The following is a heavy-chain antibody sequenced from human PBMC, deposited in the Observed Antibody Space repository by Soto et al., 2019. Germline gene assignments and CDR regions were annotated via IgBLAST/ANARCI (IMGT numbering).Heavy chain of an antibody. J-gene: IGHJ6*02. D-gene: IGHD6-6*01. CDR1: GGSISSGGYY. CDR3: ARQLEDYYYYGMDV. Sequence: SETLSLTCTVPGGSISSGGYYWSWIRQHPGKGLEWIGYIYYSGSTYYNPSLKSRVTISVDTSKNQFSLKLSSVTAADTAVYYCARQLEDYYYYGMDVWGQGTTVTVSS. V-gene: IGHV4-31*02. CDR2: IYYSGST.